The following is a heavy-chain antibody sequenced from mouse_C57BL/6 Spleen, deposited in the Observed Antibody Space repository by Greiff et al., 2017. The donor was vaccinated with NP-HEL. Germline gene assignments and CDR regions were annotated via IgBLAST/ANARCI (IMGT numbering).Heavy chain of an antibody. D-gene: IGHD2-5*01. CDR3: ARIYYSNYLDY. V-gene: IGHV1-76*01. CDR1: GYTFTDYY. CDR2: IYPGSGNT. Sequence: QVQLQQSGAELVRPGASVKLSCKASGYTFTDYYINWVKQRPGQGLEWIARIYPGSGNTYYNEKFKGKATLTAEKSSSTAYMQLSSLTSEDSAVYFCARIYYSNYLDYWGQGTTLTVSS. J-gene: IGHJ2*01.